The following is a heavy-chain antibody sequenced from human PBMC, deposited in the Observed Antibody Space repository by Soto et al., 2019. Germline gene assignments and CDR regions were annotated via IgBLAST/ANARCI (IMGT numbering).Heavy chain of an antibody. D-gene: IGHD3-10*01. CDR2: ISAYNGNT. V-gene: IGHV1-18*01. J-gene: IGHJ5*02. CDR3: ARGRGLLWFGELSRNWFDP. Sequence: QVQLVQSGAEVKKPGASVKVSCKASGYTFTSYGISWVRQAPGQGLEWMGWISAYNGNTNYAQKPQGRVTMTTDTSTSTAYMELRSLRSDDTAVYYCARGRGLLWFGELSRNWFDPWGQGTLVTVSS. CDR1: GYTFTSYG.